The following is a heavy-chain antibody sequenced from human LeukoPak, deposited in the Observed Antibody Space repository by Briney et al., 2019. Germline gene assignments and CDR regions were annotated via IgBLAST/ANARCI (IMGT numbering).Heavy chain of an antibody. CDR2: IYYSGST. CDR3: ARMYYYDSSGYSEFDY. CDR1: GGSISSSSYY. J-gene: IGHJ4*02. V-gene: IGHV4-39*07. Sequence: PSETLSLTCTVSGGSISSSSYYWGWIRQPPGKGLEWIGSIYYSGSTYYNPSLKSRVTISVDTSKNQFSLKLSSVTAADTAVYYCARMYYYDSSGYSEFDYWGQGTLVTVSS. D-gene: IGHD3-22*01.